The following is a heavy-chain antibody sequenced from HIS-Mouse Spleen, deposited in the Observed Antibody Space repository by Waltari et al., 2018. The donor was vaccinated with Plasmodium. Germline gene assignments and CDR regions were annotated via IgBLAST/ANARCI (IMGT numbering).Heavy chain of an antibody. V-gene: IGHV4-39*07. Sequence: QLQLQESGPGLVKPSETLSLTCTVSGGSISSSSYYWGWIRQPPGKGLEWIGSIYYSGSTDYNPSLKSRVTISVDTSKNQVSLKLSSVTAADTAVYYCARDRRYYYDSSGYYYYFDYWGQGTLVTVSS. D-gene: IGHD3-22*01. CDR3: ARDRRYYYDSSGYYYYFDY. J-gene: IGHJ4*02. CDR2: IYYSGST. CDR1: GGSISSSSYY.